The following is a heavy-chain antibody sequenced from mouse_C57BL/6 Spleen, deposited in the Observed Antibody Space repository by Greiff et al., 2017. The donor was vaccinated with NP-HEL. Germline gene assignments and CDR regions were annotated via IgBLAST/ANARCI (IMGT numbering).Heavy chain of an antibody. CDR2: INYDGSST. J-gene: IGHJ3*01. Sequence: EVMLVESEGGLVQPGSSMKLSCTASGFTFSDYYMAWVRQVPEKGLEWVANINYDGSSTYYLDSLKSRFIISRDNAKNILYLQMSSLKSEDTATYYCAREEGITEAWFAYWGQGTLVTVSA. V-gene: IGHV5-16*01. CDR3: AREEGITEAWFAY. D-gene: IGHD2-4*01. CDR1: GFTFSDYY.